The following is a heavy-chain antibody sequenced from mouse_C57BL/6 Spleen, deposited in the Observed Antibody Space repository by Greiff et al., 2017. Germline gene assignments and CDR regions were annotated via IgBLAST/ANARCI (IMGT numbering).Heavy chain of an antibody. Sequence: QVQLQQSGAELVRPGASVTLSCKASGYTFTDYEMHWVKQTPVHGLEWIGAIDPETGGTAYNQKFKGKAILTADKSSSTAYMELRSLTSEDSAVYYCTAYYYGSSYGYFDVWGTGTTVTVSS. J-gene: IGHJ1*03. D-gene: IGHD1-1*01. CDR1: GYTFTDYE. CDR2: IDPETGGT. V-gene: IGHV1-15*01. CDR3: TAYYYGSSYGYFDV.